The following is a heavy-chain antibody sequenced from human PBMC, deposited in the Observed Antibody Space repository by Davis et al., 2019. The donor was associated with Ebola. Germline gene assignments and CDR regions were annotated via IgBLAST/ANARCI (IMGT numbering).Heavy chain of an antibody. Sequence: HTGGSLRPSCAASGFTSSSYRMHWVRQAPGKGLVWVSCINSDGSSTSYADSVKGRFTISRDNSKNTLYLQMNSLRAEDTAVYYCAKDRANQSSIAALPDYWGQGTLVTVSS. D-gene: IGHD6-6*01. CDR1: GFTSSSYR. J-gene: IGHJ4*02. CDR2: INSDGSST. V-gene: IGHV3-74*01. CDR3: AKDRANQSSIAALPDY.